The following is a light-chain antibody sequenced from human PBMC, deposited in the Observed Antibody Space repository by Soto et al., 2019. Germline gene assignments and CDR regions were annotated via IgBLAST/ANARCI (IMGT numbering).Light chain of an antibody. V-gene: IGKV3-15*01. Sequence: EIVMTQSPATLSVSPGERATLSCRASQSVSSNLAWYQQKPGQAPRLLIYDASTRATAIPARFSGSGSGTDFTLTISRLEPEDFAVYYCQQYGSSITFGQGTRLEI. J-gene: IGKJ5*01. CDR1: QSVSSN. CDR2: DAS. CDR3: QQYGSSIT.